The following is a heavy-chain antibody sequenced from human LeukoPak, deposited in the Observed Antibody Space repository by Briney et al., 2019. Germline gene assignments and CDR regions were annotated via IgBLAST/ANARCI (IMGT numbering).Heavy chain of an antibody. CDR2: IYCSGST. Sequence: SETLSLTCTVSGGSISSYYWSWIRQPPGKGLEWIGYIYCSGSTNYNPSLKSRVTISVDTSKNQFSLKLSSVTAADTAVYYCARLYCSGGSCKNHYYYYYMDVWGKGTTVTVSS. D-gene: IGHD2-15*01. V-gene: IGHV4-59*01. CDR1: GGSISSYY. CDR3: ARLYCSGGSCKNHYYYYYMDV. J-gene: IGHJ6*03.